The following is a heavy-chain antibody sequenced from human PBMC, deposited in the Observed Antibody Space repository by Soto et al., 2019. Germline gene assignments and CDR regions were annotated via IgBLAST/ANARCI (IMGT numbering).Heavy chain of an antibody. D-gene: IGHD3-16*02. CDR3: ARHLYDYVWGSYRH. J-gene: IGHJ4*02. Sequence: QVQLVQSGAEVKETGSSVKVSCKSSGYIFKNYAVTWLRQAPGQGLEWMGGIIPVFGTPDYSQKFRGRVTITADESTSTVYMEVRSLTSEDTAVYYCARHLYDYVWGSYRHWGQGTLVTVSS. V-gene: IGHV1-69*01. CDR2: IIPVFGTP. CDR1: GYIFKNYA.